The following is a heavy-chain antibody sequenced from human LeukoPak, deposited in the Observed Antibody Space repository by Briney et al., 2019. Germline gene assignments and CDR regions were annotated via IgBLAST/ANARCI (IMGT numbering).Heavy chain of an antibody. CDR3: ARDHYYEGYAFDI. CDR2: IYYSGST. D-gene: IGHD3-22*01. J-gene: IGHJ3*02. Sequence: PSETLSLTCTVSGGSISSSSYYWGWIRQPPGKGLEWIGCIYYSGSTYYNPSLKSRVTISVDTSKNQFSLKLSSVTTADTAVYYCARDHYYEGYAFDIWGQGTMATVSS. V-gene: IGHV4-39*07. CDR1: GGSISSSSYY.